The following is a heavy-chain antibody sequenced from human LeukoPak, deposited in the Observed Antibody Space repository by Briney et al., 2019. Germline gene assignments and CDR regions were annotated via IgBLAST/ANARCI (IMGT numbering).Heavy chain of an antibody. CDR3: ARDYPYYYDSSGYYSFDY. D-gene: IGHD3-22*01. Sequence: GGSLRLSCAASGFTVSTNYMSWVRQAPGKGLEWVSVIYSGGSTYYADSVKGRFTISRDTSKNTLILQMNSLRAEDTAVYFCARDYPYYYDSSGYYSFDYWGQGTLVTVSS. V-gene: IGHV3-66*01. CDR1: GFTVSTNY. CDR2: IYSGGST. J-gene: IGHJ4*02.